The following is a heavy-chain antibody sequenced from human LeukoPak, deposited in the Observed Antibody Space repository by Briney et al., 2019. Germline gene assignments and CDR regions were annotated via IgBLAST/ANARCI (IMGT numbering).Heavy chain of an antibody. CDR2: ISYDGSNK. Sequence: GGSLRLSCAASGFTFSSYGMHWVRQAPGKGLEWVAVISYDGSNKYYADSVKGRFTISRDNSENTLYLQMNSLRAEDTAVYYCAKAAVVGVDFDYWGQGTLVTVSS. CDR1: GFTFSSYG. D-gene: IGHD1-26*01. CDR3: AKAAVVGVDFDY. V-gene: IGHV3-30*18. J-gene: IGHJ4*02.